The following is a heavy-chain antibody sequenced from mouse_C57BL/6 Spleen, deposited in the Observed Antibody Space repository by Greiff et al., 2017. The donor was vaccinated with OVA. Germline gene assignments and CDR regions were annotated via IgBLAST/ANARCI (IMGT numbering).Heavy chain of an antibody. V-gene: IGHV1-75*01. CDR3: ASIYYDYYYAMDY. J-gene: IGHJ4*01. CDR2: IFPGSGST. Sequence: QVQLKESGPELVKPGASVKISCKASGYTFTDYYINWVKQRPGQGLEWIGWIFPGSGSTYYNEKFKGKATLTVDKSSSTAYMLLSSLTSEDSAGYFCASIYYDYYYAMDYWGQGTSVTVSS. D-gene: IGHD2-4*01. CDR1: GYTFTDYY.